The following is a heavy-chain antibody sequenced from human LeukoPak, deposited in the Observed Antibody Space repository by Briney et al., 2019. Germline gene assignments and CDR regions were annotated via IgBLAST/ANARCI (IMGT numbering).Heavy chain of an antibody. D-gene: IGHD6-19*01. CDR3: SSQPAVLDLDC. CDR1: GFAFSSYW. J-gene: IGHJ4*02. V-gene: IGHV3-7*01. Sequence: GGSLRLSCAASGFAFSSYWMTWVRQAPGKGLEWVANIKPDGNGKTYVDSVKGRFTISRDNAKNSLYLQMRGLRVEATAVYYCSSQPAVLDLDCWGQGTLVTVSS. CDR2: IKPDGNGK.